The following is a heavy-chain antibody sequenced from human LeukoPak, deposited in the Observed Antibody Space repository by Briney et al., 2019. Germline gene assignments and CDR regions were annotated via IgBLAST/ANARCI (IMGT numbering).Heavy chain of an antibody. J-gene: IGHJ5*01. Sequence: PGGSLRLSCAASGFTFSSYSMNWVRQAPGKGLEWVSYISSSSSTIYYADSVKGRFTISRDNAKNSLYLQMNSLRAEDTAVYYCAREDNWLDSWGQGTLVTVSS. V-gene: IGHV3-48*04. CDR3: AREDNWLDS. CDR2: ISSSSSTI. CDR1: GFTFSSYS.